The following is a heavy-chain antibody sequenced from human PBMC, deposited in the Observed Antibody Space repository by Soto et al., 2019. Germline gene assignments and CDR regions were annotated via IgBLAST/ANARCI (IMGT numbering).Heavy chain of an antibody. D-gene: IGHD2-15*01. J-gene: IGHJ3*02. CDR3: ARPGDIGNAFDI. CDR2: IYYSGST. CDR1: GGSISSSSYY. V-gene: IGHV4-39*01. Sequence: QLQLQESGPGLVKPSENLSLTCTVSGGSISSSSYYWGWIRQPPGKGLEWIGSIYYSGSTYYNPSLKSRVTISVDTSKNQFSLKLSSVTAADTAVYYCARPGDIGNAFDIWGQGTMVTVSS.